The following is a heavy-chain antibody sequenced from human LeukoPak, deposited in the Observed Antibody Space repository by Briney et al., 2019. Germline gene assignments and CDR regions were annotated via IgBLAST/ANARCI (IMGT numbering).Heavy chain of an antibody. CDR1: GGSISSYY. J-gene: IGHJ6*02. CDR3: ARGGNGGSSTSSYYNYYGMDV. D-gene: IGHD2-2*01. CDR2: IYYSGST. Sequence: SETLSLTCTVSGGSISSYYWSWIRQPPGKGLEWIGYIYYSGSTNYNPSLKSRVTISVDTSKNQFSLKLSSVTAADTAVYYCARGGNGGSSTSSYYNYYGMDVWGQGTTVTVSS. V-gene: IGHV4-59*01.